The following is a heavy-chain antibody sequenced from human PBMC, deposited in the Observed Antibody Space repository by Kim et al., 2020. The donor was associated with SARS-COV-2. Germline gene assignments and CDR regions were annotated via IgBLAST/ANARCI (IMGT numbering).Heavy chain of an antibody. CDR3: ARFRWLFDGWLDP. CDR1: NDSVSSGNYY. V-gene: IGHV4-61*01. D-gene: IGHD5-12*01. Sequence: SETLSLTCTVSNDSVSSGNYYGSWIRQPPGKGLEWIAYISHSGSTNYNPSLKNRVTISLDTSKNQFSLKVKSVTAADTAVYYCARFRWLFDGWLDPWGQGTLVTVSS. CDR2: ISHSGST. J-gene: IGHJ5*02.